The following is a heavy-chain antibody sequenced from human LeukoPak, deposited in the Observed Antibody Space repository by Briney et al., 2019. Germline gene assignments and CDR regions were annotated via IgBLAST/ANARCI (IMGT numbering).Heavy chain of an antibody. CDR3: AREFHLYFDL. CDR1: GYTFSDHY. CDR2: INPDSGGT. V-gene: IGHV1-2*02. J-gene: IGHJ2*01. Sequence: ASVKVSCKASGYTFSDHYMHWVRQAPGQGLEWMGYINPDSGGTNYAQKLQGRVTMTRDTSISTAYMELSRLRSDDTAVYYCAREFHLYFDLWGRGTLVTVSS.